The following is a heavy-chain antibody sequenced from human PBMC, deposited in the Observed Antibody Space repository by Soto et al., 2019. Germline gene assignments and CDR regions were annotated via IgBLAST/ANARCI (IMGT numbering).Heavy chain of an antibody. J-gene: IGHJ5*02. CDR2: IYYSGST. V-gene: IGHV4-61*01. D-gene: IGHD5-18*01. CDR1: GGAVIIKKKK. Sequence: SGGAVIIKKKKWNLIRQPPGKGLEWIGYIYYSGSTNYNPSLKSRVTISVDTSKNRFSLRLSSVTAADAAVYYCARLLYGYSDNRFDPWGPGILVTVS. CDR3: ARLLYGYSDNRFDP.